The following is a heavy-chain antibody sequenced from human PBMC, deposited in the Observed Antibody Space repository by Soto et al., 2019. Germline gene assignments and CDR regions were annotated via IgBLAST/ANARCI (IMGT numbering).Heavy chain of an antibody. Sequence: PSYSLSHTCAVYGGSVSGYYWSWIRQPPGKGLEWIGEINHSGSTNYNPSLKSRVTISVDTSKNQFSLKLSSVTAADTAVYYCARGRFPGVGAVFYYGMDVWGQGTTVTVSS. V-gene: IGHV4-34*01. CDR2: INHSGST. D-gene: IGHD1-26*01. CDR3: ARGRFPGVGAVFYYGMDV. J-gene: IGHJ6*02. CDR1: GGSVSGYY.